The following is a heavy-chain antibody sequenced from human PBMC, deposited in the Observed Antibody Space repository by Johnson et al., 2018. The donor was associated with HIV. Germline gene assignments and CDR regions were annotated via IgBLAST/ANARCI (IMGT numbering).Heavy chain of an antibody. D-gene: IGHD3-10*01. J-gene: IGHJ3*02. V-gene: IGHV3-15*01. Sequence: VQLVESGGGVVQPGGSLRLSCAASGFTFSSYGMHWVRQAPGKGLAWVGRVKSNTDGGPIDYAAAVKGRFIISRADSKNTLYLQMNGLKTEDTAMYYCTTMSALWFGDIHVFGDGFDIWGQGTMVTVSS. CDR3: TTMSALWFGDIHVFGDGFDI. CDR2: VKSNTDGGPI. CDR1: GFTFSSYG.